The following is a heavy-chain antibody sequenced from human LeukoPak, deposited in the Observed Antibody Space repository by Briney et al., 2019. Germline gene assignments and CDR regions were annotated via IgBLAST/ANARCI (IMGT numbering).Heavy chain of an antibody. D-gene: IGHD2-2*02. Sequence: GGSLRLSCAASGFTFSSYSMNWVRQAPGKGLEWVSSISSSSSYIYYADSVKGRFTISRDNAKNSLYLQMNSLRAEDTAVYYCARDDYCSSTSCYTGRGVGYYYGMDVWGQGTTVTVSS. CDR3: ARDDYCSSTSCYTGRGVGYYYGMDV. V-gene: IGHV3-21*01. J-gene: IGHJ6*02. CDR2: ISSSSSYI. CDR1: GFTFSSYS.